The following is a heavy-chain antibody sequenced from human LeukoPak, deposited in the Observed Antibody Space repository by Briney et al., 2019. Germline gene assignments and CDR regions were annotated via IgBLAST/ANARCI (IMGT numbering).Heavy chain of an antibody. CDR2: IYYSGST. D-gene: IGHD1-1*01. V-gene: IGHV4-31*03. CDR3: ASGDNDPLFDY. CDR1: GGSISSGGYY. J-gene: IGHJ4*02. Sequence: SETLSLTCTVSGGSISSGGYYWSWIRQHPGKGLEWIGYIYYSGSTYYNPSLQGRVTISLDTSRNQFSLKLSSVTAADTAVYYCASGDNDPLFDYWGQGTLVTVSS.